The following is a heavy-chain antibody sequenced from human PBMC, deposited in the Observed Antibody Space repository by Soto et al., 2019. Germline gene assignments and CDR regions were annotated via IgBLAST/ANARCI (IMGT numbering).Heavy chain of an antibody. J-gene: IGHJ4*02. CDR2: VFHSKST. CDR3: AREGKLGRWLQLLDF. V-gene: IGHV4-59*02. Sequence: PSETLSLTCIVSGDTVTSDYWNWIRQPPGKRLEWIGYVFHSKSTNYNPSLKSRVTISVDTSKNQFSLKLISVTAADTAKYFCAREGKLGRWLQLLDFWGQASLVTVSS. CDR1: GDTVTSDY. D-gene: IGHD1-1*01.